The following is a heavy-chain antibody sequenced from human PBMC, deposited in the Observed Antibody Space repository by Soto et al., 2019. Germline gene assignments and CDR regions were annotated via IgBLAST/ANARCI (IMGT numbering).Heavy chain of an antibody. D-gene: IGHD1-26*01. V-gene: IGHV3-23*01. CDR2: ISGSGFKK. Sequence: GGSLRLSCAASGFIFENFGMSWVRQAPGKGLEWISSISGSGFKKYYADSMKGRFTISRDNSKSTVYLELNNLSAEDTAVYHCAKNQGVELVPLATVNWFDPWGQGSVVTVYS. CDR1: GFIFENFG. J-gene: IGHJ5*02. CDR3: AKNQGVELVPLATVNWFDP.